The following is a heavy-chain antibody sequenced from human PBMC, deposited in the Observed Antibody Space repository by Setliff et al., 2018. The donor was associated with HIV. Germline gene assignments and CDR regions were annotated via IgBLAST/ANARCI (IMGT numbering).Heavy chain of an antibody. V-gene: IGHV4-39*01. Sequence: PSETLSLTCTVSGLSMSSSSYYWGWIRQPPGKGLEYIGSLSYDGSTYYHPSLKSRVSISVDTSKNQFSLRLSFVTAADTAVYYCARRIPSGIAVAFGDFDIWGQGTMVTVSS. J-gene: IGHJ3*02. CDR3: ARRIPSGIAVAFGDFDI. CDR2: LSYDGST. D-gene: IGHD6-19*01. CDR1: GLSMSSSSYY.